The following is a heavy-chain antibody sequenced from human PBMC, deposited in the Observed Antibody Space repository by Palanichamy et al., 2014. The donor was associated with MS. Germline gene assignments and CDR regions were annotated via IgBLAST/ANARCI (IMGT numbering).Heavy chain of an antibody. CDR2: IYYSGST. D-gene: IGHD2-15*01. CDR3: ATGFGSPYYYYYYMDV. V-gene: IGHV4-59*01. Sequence: PRKGLEWIGYIYYSGSTNYNPSLKSRVTISVDTSKNQFSLKLSSGTAADTAVYYCATGFGSPYYYYYYMDVWGKGTTVTVSS. J-gene: IGHJ6*03.